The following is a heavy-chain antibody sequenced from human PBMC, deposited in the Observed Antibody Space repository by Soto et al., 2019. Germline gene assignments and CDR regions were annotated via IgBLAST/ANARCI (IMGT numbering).Heavy chain of an antibody. CDR3: ARVWAVAGTRY. J-gene: IGHJ4*02. D-gene: IGHD6-19*01. CDR1: GFTFSSYA. V-gene: IGHV3-23*01. CDR2: ISGGGGTT. Sequence: PGGSLRLSCAASGFTFSSYAMTWVRQAPGKGLEWVSAISGGGGTTYYADSVKGRFTISRDNSKNTLYLQVNSLRAEDTAIYYCARVWAVAGTRYWGQGTLVTVSS.